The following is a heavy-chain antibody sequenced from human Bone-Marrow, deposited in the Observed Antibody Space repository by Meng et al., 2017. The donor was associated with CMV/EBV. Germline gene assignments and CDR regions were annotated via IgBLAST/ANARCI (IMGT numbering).Heavy chain of an antibody. CDR2: MNPDSGNS. CDR1: GYTFTSYD. CDR3: ARGSLTGISLYYYYYGMDV. Sequence: ASVKVSCKASGYTFTSYDINWVRQATGQGLEWMGWMNPDSGNSGYAQKFQGRVTITRNTSISTAYMELSSLRSEDTAVYYCARGSLTGISLYYYYYGMDVWGQGTTVTVS. D-gene: IGHD7-27*01. V-gene: IGHV1-8*03. J-gene: IGHJ6*02.